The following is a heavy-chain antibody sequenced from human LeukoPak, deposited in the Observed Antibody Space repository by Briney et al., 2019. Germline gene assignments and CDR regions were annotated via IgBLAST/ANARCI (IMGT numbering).Heavy chain of an antibody. J-gene: IGHJ4*02. D-gene: IGHD5-18*01. V-gene: IGHV4-30-4*01. Sequence: SETLSLTCTVSGGSISSGDYYWSWIRQPPGKGLEWIGYIYYSGSTYYNPSLKSRVTISVDTSKNQFSLKLSSVTAADTAVYYCARANLWLHFDYWGQGTLVTVSS. CDR1: GGSISSGDYY. CDR3: ARANLWLHFDY. CDR2: IYYSGST.